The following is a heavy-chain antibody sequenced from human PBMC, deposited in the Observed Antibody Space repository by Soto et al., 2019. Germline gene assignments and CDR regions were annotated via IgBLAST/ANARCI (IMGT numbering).Heavy chain of an antibody. Sequence: SVKVSCKASGFTFTSSAVQWVRQARGQRLEWIGWIVVGSGNTNYAQKFQERVTITRDMSTSTAYMELSSLRSEDTAVYYCAADPHWGSGGYADYYYYGMDVWGQGTTVTVSS. J-gene: IGHJ6*02. CDR1: GFTFTSSA. CDR2: IVVGSGNT. V-gene: IGHV1-58*01. D-gene: IGHD3-10*01. CDR3: AADPHWGSGGYADYYYYGMDV.